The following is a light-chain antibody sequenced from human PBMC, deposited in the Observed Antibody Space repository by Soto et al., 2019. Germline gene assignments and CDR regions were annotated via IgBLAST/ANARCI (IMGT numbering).Light chain of an antibody. CDR2: DVT. J-gene: IGLJ1*01. CDR3: SSYTSTSTYV. Sequence: LTQPASVSGSPGQSITISCTGTSSDVGGYNYVSWYQQHPGKVPKLMIYDVTNLPSGISNRFSGSKSGNTASLTISGLQAEDEADYYCSSYTSTSTYVFGTGTKVTVL. V-gene: IGLV2-14*01. CDR1: SSDVGGYNY.